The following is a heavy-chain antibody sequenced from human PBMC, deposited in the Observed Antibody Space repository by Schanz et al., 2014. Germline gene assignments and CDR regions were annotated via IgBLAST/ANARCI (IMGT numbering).Heavy chain of an antibody. V-gene: IGHV1-46*03. CDR2: INPSGGST. Sequence: QVQLVQSGPEVKKPGSSVKVSCKASGYTFSSYGITWVRQAPGQGLEWMGMINPSGGSTTYAQKFQGRVTMTRDTSTSTVYMELSSLRSEDTAVYYCARDGVDAAAGGNYWGQGTLVTVSS. D-gene: IGHD6-13*01. CDR3: ARDGVDAAAGGNY. CDR1: GYTFSSYG. J-gene: IGHJ4*02.